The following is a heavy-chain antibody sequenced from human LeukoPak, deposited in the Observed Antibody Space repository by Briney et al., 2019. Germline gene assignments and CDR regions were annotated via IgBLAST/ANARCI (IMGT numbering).Heavy chain of an antibody. CDR2: ISGSGGRA. J-gene: IGHJ4*02. D-gene: IGHD6-13*01. V-gene: IGHV3-23*01. CDR1: GFTFSSYA. CDR3: AKDTAAADPYYFDY. Sequence: GGSLRLSCAASGFTFSSYAMSWVRQAPGKGLEWVSAISGSGGRAYYADSVKGRFTISRDNSKDTLYLQMNSLRAEDTAVYYCAKDTAAADPYYFDYWGQGTLVTVSS.